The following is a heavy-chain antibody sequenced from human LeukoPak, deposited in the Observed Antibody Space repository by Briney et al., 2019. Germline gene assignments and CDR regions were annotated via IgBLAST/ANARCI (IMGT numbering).Heavy chain of an antibody. J-gene: IGHJ4*02. CDR3: ARVDTAMVSPGY. Sequence: ASVKVSCKASGGTFSSYAISWVRQAPGQGLEWMGGIIPIFGTANYAQKFQGRVTITADESTSTAYMELSSLRSEDTAVYYCARVDTAMVSPGYWGQGTLVTVSS. D-gene: IGHD5-18*01. CDR2: IIPIFGTA. CDR1: GGTFSSYA. V-gene: IGHV1-69*13.